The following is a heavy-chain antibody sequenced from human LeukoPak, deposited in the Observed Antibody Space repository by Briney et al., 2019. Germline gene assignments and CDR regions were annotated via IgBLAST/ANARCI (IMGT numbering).Heavy chain of an antibody. CDR1: GFTFSRHS. D-gene: IGHD1-14*01. CDR2: ISSSSSYI. V-gene: IGHV3-21*01. J-gene: IGHJ4*02. CDR3: ARDRGRNSFDY. Sequence: GGSLRLSCAASGFTFSRHSINWVRQAPGKGLEWVSSISSSSSYIYYADSVKGRFTISRDNAKNSLYLQMNSLRAEDTAVYYCARDRGRNSFDYWGQGTLVSVSS.